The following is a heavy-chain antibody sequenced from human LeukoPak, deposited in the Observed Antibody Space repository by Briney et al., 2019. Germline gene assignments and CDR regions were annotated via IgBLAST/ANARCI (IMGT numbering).Heavy chain of an antibody. CDR1: GFTFSSYS. CDR3: ARGVRGVVAGVFDY. D-gene: IGHD3-10*01. Sequence: GGSLRLSCAASGFTFSSYSMNWVRQAPGKGLEWVSSIGSSSSYIYYADSVKGRFTISRDNAKNSLYLQMNSLRAEDTAVYYCARGVRGVVAGVFDYWGQGTLVTVSS. J-gene: IGHJ4*02. V-gene: IGHV3-21*01. CDR2: IGSSSSYI.